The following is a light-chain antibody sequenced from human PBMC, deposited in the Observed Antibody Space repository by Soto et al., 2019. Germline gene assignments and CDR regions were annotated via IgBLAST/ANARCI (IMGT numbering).Light chain of an antibody. V-gene: IGLV2-14*01. J-gene: IGLJ2*01. CDR1: SSDIGAFDY. CDR3: GSYTSSSTV. Sequence: QSALTQPASVSGSPGQSITISCTGTSSDIGAFDYVSWYQHHPGKAPKLIIYEVNNRPSGISYRFSGSKSGNTASLTISGLQAEDEGDYYCGSYTSSSTVFGGGTQLTVL. CDR2: EVN.